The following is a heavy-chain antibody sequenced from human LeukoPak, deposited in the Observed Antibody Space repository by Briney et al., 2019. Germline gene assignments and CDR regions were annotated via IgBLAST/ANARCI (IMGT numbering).Heavy chain of an antibody. CDR3: ARGYSSSPRDH. D-gene: IGHD6-13*01. CDR1: GYIFTNFG. CDR2: ISPYNGDT. J-gene: IGHJ4*02. V-gene: IGHV1-18*01. Sequence: ASVKVSCKASGYIFTNFGITWVRQAPGQGLEWMGWISPYNGDTNYAQKFQGRVTMTTNPSTSTAYMEVRSLRSGDTAVYYCARGYSSSPRDHWGQGTLVTVSS.